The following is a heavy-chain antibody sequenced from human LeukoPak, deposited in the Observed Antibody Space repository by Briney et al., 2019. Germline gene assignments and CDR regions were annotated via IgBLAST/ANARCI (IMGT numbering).Heavy chain of an antibody. CDR2: INPNSGGT. CDR1: GSTFTGYY. Sequence: ASVKVSCKASGSTFTGYYMHWERQAPGQGLERMGWINPNSGGTNYAQKFQCRVTMTRDTSISTAYMELSRLRSDDTAVYYCARAHRTNGFFGYWGQGTLVTVSS. V-gene: IGHV1-2*02. D-gene: IGHD1-1*01. J-gene: IGHJ4*02. CDR3: ARAHRTNGFFGY.